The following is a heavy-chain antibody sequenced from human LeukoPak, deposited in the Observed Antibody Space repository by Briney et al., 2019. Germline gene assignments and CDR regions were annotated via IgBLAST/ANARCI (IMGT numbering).Heavy chain of an antibody. J-gene: IGHJ1*01. V-gene: IGHV1-69*04. CDR2: IIPILGIA. CDR1: GGTFSSYA. D-gene: IGHD2-15*01. Sequence: GASVKVSCKASGGTFSSYAISWVRQAPGQGLEWMGRIIPILGIANYAQKFQGRVTITADKSTSTAYMELSSLRSEDTAVYYCARGSGEYCSGGSCYYEYFQHWGQGTLVTVSS. CDR3: ARGSGEYCSGGSCYYEYFQH.